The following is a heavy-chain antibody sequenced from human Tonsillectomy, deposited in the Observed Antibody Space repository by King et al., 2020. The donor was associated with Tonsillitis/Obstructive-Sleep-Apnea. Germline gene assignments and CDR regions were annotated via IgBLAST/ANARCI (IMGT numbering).Heavy chain of an antibody. CDR2: ISSSSSTI. CDR3: ARDSSVTTVFRY. V-gene: IGHV3-48*02. J-gene: IGHJ4*02. CDR1: GFTFSSYS. D-gene: IGHD4-11*01. Sequence: QLVQSGGGLVQPGGSLRLSCAASGFTFSSYSMNWVRQAPGKGLEWGSYISSSSSTIYYTDSVKGRFTISRDNAKNSLYLQMNSLRDEDTAVYYCARDSSVTTVFRYWGQGTLVTVSS.